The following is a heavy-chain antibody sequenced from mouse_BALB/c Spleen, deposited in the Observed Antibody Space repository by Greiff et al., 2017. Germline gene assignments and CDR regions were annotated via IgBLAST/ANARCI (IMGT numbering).Heavy chain of an antibody. Sequence: QVQLQQSGPELVKPGASVRISCKASGYTFTSYYIHWVKQRPGQGLEWIGWIYPGNVNTKYNEKFKGKATLTADKSSSTAYMQLSSLTSEDSAVYFCARSEARAFFDYWGQGTTLTVSS. J-gene: IGHJ2*01. CDR3: ARSEARAFFDY. D-gene: IGHD3-1*01. V-gene: IGHV1S56*01. CDR1: GYTFTSYY. CDR2: IYPGNVNT.